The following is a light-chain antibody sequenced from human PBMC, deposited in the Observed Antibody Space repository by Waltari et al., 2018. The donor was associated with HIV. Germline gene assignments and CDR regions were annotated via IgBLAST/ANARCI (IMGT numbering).Light chain of an antibody. V-gene: IGLV1-44*01. J-gene: IGLJ3*02. CDR3: ATWDHELDSWV. CDR1: SSNIGSDA. CDR2: NSN. Sequence: QSVLTQPPSAPGTPGQRIILSCSGSSSNIGSDAVYWYQHFPGTAPKPLIFNSNQPPSGVPDRFSAANSGTSASLAISGLQSDDEADYYCATWDHELDSWVFGGGTKLTVL.